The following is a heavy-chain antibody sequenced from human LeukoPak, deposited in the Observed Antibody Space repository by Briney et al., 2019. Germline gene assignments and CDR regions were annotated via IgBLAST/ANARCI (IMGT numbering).Heavy chain of an antibody. CDR3: ARQRRLELPDY. V-gene: IGHV4-39*01. Sequence: TETLSLTCTVSDDSVSSSRYYWTWIRQPPGKGLEWIGSISYSGNIYYNPSLKSRVTISVDTSKNQFSLKLSSVTAADTAVYYCARQRRLELPDYWGQGTLVTVSS. J-gene: IGHJ4*02. CDR1: DDSVSSSRYY. D-gene: IGHD3-16*01. CDR2: ISYSGNI.